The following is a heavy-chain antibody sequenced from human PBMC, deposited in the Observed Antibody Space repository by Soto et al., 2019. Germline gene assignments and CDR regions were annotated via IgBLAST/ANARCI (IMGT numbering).Heavy chain of an antibody. CDR3: AKDSPQLPAYLDY. J-gene: IGHJ4*02. CDR1: GFTFSNYD. D-gene: IGHD1-1*01. Sequence: GGSLRLSCAASGFTFSNYDMHWVRQAPGKGLEWVALISYDGSKKYYADSVKGRFTIARDNSNNTLYLQMNSLRGEDTAVFYCAKDSPQLPAYLDYWGQGTLVTVSS. CDR2: ISYDGSKK. V-gene: IGHV3-30*18.